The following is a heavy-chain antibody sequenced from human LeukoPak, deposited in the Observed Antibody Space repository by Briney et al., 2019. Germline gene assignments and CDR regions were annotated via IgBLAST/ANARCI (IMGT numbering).Heavy chain of an antibody. D-gene: IGHD6-13*01. CDR3: ARDGAQGAQQV. CDR1: GYSFTSYQ. J-gene: IGHJ4*02. V-gene: IGHV1-46*01. CDR2: INPSGGST. Sequence: GASVKVSCKASGYSFTSYQMHWVRQAPGQGLEWMGIINPSGGSTTYAQKFQGRLTMTTDTSTSTAYMDLRSLRSDDTAVYYCARDGAQGAQQVWGQGTLVTVSS.